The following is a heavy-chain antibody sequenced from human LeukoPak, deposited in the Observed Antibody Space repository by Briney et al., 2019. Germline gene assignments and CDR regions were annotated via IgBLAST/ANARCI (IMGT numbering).Heavy chain of an antibody. V-gene: IGHV3-21*01. D-gene: IGHD1-26*01. Sequence: AGGSLRPSCAASGFTFSSYSMNWVRQAPGKGLEWVSSISSSSSYIYYADSVKGRFTISRDNAKNSLYLQMNSLRAEDTAVYYCARDLSGSYYLVRYYYYMDVWGKGTTVTISS. CDR1: GFTFSSYS. J-gene: IGHJ6*03. CDR2: ISSSSSYI. CDR3: ARDLSGSYYLVRYYYYMDV.